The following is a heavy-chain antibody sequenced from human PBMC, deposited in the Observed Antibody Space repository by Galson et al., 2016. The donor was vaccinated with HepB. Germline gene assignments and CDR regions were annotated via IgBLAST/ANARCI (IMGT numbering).Heavy chain of an antibody. D-gene: IGHD3-22*01. V-gene: IGHV1-18*01. CDR3: ARDVPTITTGGPDY. CDR1: GYTFTDYG. J-gene: IGHJ4*02. Sequence: SVKVSCKASGYTFTDYGLSWVRQAPGQGLEWMGWISAYNGDTNYAQKFQGRVTMTTDTSTTTAYMELGSLRSDDTAVYYCARDVPTITTGGPDYWGQGTPVTVSS. CDR2: ISAYNGDT.